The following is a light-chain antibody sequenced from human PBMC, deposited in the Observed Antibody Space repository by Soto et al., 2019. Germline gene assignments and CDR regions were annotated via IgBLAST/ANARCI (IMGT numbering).Light chain of an antibody. CDR1: QGIRNE. CDR3: LQHNSYPGT. Sequence: DLQMTQSPASLSASVGDRVTITCRASQGIRNELGWYQQKPGKAPKRLIYGASTLQSGVPSRFSGSGSGTEFTLTISSLQPEDFATYYCLQHNSYPGTFGQGTKVELK. V-gene: IGKV1-17*01. J-gene: IGKJ1*01. CDR2: GAS.